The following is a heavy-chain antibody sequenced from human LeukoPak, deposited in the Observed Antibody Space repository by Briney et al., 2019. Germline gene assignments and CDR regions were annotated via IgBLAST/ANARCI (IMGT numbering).Heavy chain of an antibody. Sequence: PGGSLRLSCAASGFTVSSNYMSWVRQAPGKGLEWVSVIYSGGSTNYADSVKGRFTISRDNSKNTLYLQMNSLRAEDTAVYYCATNQSPDYYDSSGPPGDYWGQGTLVTVSS. CDR1: GFTVSSNY. J-gene: IGHJ4*02. CDR2: IYSGGST. D-gene: IGHD3-22*01. CDR3: ATNQSPDYYDSSGPPGDY. V-gene: IGHV3-53*01.